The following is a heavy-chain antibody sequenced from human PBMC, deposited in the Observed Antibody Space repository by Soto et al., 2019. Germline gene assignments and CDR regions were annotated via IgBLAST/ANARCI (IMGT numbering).Heavy chain of an antibody. CDR2: IGISGST. CDR1: GFTFSSYA. V-gene: IGHV3-23*01. Sequence: EVQLLESGGGLVQPGGSLRLSCAASGFTFSSYAMSWVRQAPGEGLEWVSTIGISGSTYYADSVKGRFTISRDKSRNTLYLQMDSLRAEYTALYYCAIAIRSTTMGDGNWGQGTPVTVSS. CDR3: AIAIRSTTMGDGN. J-gene: IGHJ4*02. D-gene: IGHD5-18*01.